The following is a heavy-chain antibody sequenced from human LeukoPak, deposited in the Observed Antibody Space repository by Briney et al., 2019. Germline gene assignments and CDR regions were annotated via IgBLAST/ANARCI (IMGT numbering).Heavy chain of an antibody. CDR3: AKKRHLWFGEGYYYYYMDV. CDR2: ISGSGGST. Sequence: PGGSLRLSCAASGFTFSSYAMSWVRQAPGKGLEWVSAISGSGGSTYYADSVKGRFTISRDNSKNTLYLQMNSLRAEDTAVYYCAKKRHLWFGEGYYYYYMDVWGKGTTVTVSS. V-gene: IGHV3-23*01. D-gene: IGHD3-10*01. CDR1: GFTFSSYA. J-gene: IGHJ6*03.